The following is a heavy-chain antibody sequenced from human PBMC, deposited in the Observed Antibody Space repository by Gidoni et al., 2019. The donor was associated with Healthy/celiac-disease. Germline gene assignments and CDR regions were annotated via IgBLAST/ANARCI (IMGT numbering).Heavy chain of an antibody. J-gene: IGHJ4*02. Sequence: EVQLVQSGAAVKKPGESLKISCKGSGYSFTSYWIGWVRQMPGKGLEWMGIIYPGDSDTRYSPSFQGQVTISADKSISTAYLQWSSLKASDTAMYYCARHPGRCSGGSCYSGGFDYWGQGTLVTVSS. CDR1: GYSFTSYW. CDR2: IYPGDSDT. D-gene: IGHD2-15*01. CDR3: ARHPGRCSGGSCYSGGFDY. V-gene: IGHV5-51*01.